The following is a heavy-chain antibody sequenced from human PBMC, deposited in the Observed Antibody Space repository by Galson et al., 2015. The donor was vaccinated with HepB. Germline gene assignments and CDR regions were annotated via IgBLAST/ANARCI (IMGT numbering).Heavy chain of an antibody. CDR3: ARAAKGQMRNFYYDSSGYPPLDAFDI. J-gene: IGHJ3*02. D-gene: IGHD3-22*01. CDR2: IWYDGSNK. CDR1: GFTFSSYG. Sequence: SLRLSCAASGFTFSSYGMHWVRQAPGKGLEWVAVIWYDGSNKYYADSVKGRFNISRDHSKNTLYLQMNSLRAEDTAVYYCARAAKGQMRNFYYDSSGYPPLDAFDIWGQGTMVTVSS. V-gene: IGHV3-33*01.